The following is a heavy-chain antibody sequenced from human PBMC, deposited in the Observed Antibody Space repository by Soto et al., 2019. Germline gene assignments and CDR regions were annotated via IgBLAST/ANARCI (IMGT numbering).Heavy chain of an antibody. J-gene: IGHJ6*02. V-gene: IGHV1-69*01. Sequence: QVQLVQSGAEVKKPGSSVKVSCKASGGTFSSYAISWVRQAPGQGLEWMGGIIPIFGTANYAQKFQGRVTITADESTSTAYMELSSLRSEDTVVYYCAREYSRSSPDYYYYGMDVWGQGTTVTVSS. CDR2: IIPIFGTA. D-gene: IGHD6-6*01. CDR1: GGTFSSYA. CDR3: AREYSRSSPDYYYYGMDV.